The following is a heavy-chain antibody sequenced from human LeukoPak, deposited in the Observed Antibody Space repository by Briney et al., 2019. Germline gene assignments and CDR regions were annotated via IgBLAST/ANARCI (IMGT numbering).Heavy chain of an antibody. D-gene: IGHD2-2*01. CDR1: GGSITNDNYY. Sequence: SETLSLTCTVSGGSITNDNYYWAWIRQPPGKGLEWIGSIYYSGTTYDNPTLKSRVTISVDTSKNQFSLKLSSVTAADTAVYYCARHRPMAFIVVVPAAFGYWGQGTLVTVSS. CDR2: IYYSGTT. CDR3: ARHRPMAFIVVVPAAFGY. J-gene: IGHJ4*02. V-gene: IGHV4-39*01.